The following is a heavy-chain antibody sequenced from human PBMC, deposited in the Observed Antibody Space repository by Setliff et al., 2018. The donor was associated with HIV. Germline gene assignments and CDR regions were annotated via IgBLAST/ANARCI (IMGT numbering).Heavy chain of an antibody. CDR2: IHYSGAT. J-gene: IGHJ3*02. CDR1: SGSMTGHY. CDR3: ARHSPNVGVRGDAFDI. Sequence: KPSETLSLTCSVSSGSMTGHYWTWVRQPPGKGLEWIGYIHYSGATNYNPSLKSRVTISLDTSRTQFSLRLSSVTAADTAVYYCARHSPNVGVRGDAFDIWGQGTVVTVSS. V-gene: IGHV4-59*08. D-gene: IGHD2-8*01.